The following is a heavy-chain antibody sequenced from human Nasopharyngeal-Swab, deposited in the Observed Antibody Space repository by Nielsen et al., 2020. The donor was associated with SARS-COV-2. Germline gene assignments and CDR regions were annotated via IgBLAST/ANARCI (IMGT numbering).Heavy chain of an antibody. V-gene: IGHV3-30-3*01. CDR2: ISYDGSNK. CDR1: GFTFSSYA. Sequence: GGSLRLSCAASGFTFSSYAMHWVRQAPGKGLEWVAVISYDGSNKYYADSVKGRFTISRDNSKNTLYLQMNSLRAEDTAVYYCATPSPQGYDFWSGYGPWGQGTLVTVSS. CDR3: ATPSPQGYDFWSGYGP. D-gene: IGHD3-3*01. J-gene: IGHJ4*02.